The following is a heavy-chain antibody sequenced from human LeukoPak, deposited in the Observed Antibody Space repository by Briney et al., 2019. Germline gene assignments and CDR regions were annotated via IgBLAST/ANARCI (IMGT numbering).Heavy chain of an antibody. J-gene: IGHJ4*02. CDR3: ARDLSSTPNWEFDY. CDR1: GYTFSGYF. V-gene: IGHV1-2*06. CDR2: INSNSGAT. D-gene: IGHD7-27*01. Sequence: ASVKVSCKTSGYTFSGYFIHWVRQAAGQGLEWMGRINSNSGATEYGQNFQGRVAMSRDTSISTASMELSWLTSADTAVYYCARDLSSTPNWEFDYWGQGTLVTVSS.